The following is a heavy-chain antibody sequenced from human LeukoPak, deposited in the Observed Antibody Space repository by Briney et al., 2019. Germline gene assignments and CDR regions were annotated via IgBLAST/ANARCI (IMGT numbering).Heavy chain of an antibody. CDR2: IWYDGSNK. J-gene: IGHJ6*03. Sequence: GGSLRLSCAASGFTFSSYGMHWVRQAPGKGLEWVAVIWYDGSNKYYADSVKGRFTISRDNSKNTLYLQMNSPRAEDTAVYYCAKTTSNYYYYYMDVWGKGTTVTVSS. CDR3: AKTTSNYYYYYMDV. D-gene: IGHD1-14*01. V-gene: IGHV3-33*06. CDR1: GFTFSSYG.